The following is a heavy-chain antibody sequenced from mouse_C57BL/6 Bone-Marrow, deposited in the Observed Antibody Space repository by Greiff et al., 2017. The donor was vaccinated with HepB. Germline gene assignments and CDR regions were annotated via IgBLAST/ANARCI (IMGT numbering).Heavy chain of an antibody. CDR3: ARGGGSGYFDY. Sequence: VQLQQSGPELVKPGDSVKISCKASGYSFTGYFMNWVMQSHGKSLEWIGRINPYNGDTFYNQKFKGKATLTVDKSSSTAHMELRSLTSEDSAVYYCARGGGSGYFDYWGQGTTLTVSS. V-gene: IGHV1-20*01. CDR2: INPYNGDT. J-gene: IGHJ2*01. CDR1: GYSFTGYF. D-gene: IGHD1-1*02.